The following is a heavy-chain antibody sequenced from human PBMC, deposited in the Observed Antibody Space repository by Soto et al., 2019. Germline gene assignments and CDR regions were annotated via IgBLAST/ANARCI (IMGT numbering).Heavy chain of an antibody. CDR2: ISYDGSNK. V-gene: IGHV3-30*18. CDR1: GFTFSSYG. J-gene: IGHJ4*02. CDR3: AKDLFRGYSGYDLDY. Sequence: GGSLRLSCAASGFTFSSYGMHWVRQAPGKGLEWVAVISYDGSNKYYADSVKGRFTISRDNSKNTLYLQMNSLRAEDTAVYYCAKDLFRGYSGYDLDYWGQGTLVTVSS. D-gene: IGHD5-12*01.